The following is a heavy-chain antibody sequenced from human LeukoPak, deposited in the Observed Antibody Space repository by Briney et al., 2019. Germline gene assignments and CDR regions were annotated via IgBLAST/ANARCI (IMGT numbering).Heavy chain of an antibody. D-gene: IGHD3-22*01. J-gene: IGHJ6*02. CDR3: TRVYYYDSSGYYPGYYYYGMDV. V-gene: IGHV3-49*03. Sequence: GGSLRLSCTASGFTFGDYAMSWFRQAPGKGLEWVGFIRSKAYGGTTEYAASVKGRFTISRDDSKSIAYLQMNSLKTEDTAVYYCTRVYYYDSSGYYPGYYYYGMDVWGQGTTVTVSS. CDR1: GFTFGDYA. CDR2: IRSKAYGGTT.